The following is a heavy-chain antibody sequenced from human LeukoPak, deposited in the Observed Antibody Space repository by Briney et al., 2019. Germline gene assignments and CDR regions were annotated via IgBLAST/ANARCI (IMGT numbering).Heavy chain of an antibody. CDR3: AKAPVTSCRGAFCYPFDS. D-gene: IGHD2-15*01. V-gene: IGHV3-23*01. CDR1: GFSLSSYA. J-gene: IGHJ4*02. CDR2: TSSSDDGK. Sequence: PGGSLRLSCTVSGFSLSSYAMSWVHRAPGKGLEWVSATSSSDDGKYYADSVRGRFTISRDNSRNTMYLQMNSLRAEDAAVYYCAKAPVTSCRGAFCYPFDSWGQGTLVTVSS.